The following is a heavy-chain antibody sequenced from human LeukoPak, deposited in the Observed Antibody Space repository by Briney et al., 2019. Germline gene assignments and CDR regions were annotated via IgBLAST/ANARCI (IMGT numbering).Heavy chain of an antibody. CDR3: VKDREQWLVRHYFDY. CDR1: GYTFTGYY. J-gene: IGHJ4*02. Sequence: ASVKVSCKASGYTFTGYYMHWVRQAPGQGLEWMGWINPNSGGTNYAQKFQGRVTMTRDTSISTAYMELSRLRSEDTAVYYCVKDREQWLVRHYFDYWGQGTLVTVSS. V-gene: IGHV1-2*02. D-gene: IGHD6-19*01. CDR2: INPNSGGT.